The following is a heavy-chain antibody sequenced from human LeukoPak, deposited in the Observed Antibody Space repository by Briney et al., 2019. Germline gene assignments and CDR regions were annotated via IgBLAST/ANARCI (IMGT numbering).Heavy chain of an antibody. J-gene: IGHJ6*02. V-gene: IGHV3-30*18. CDR2: ISFDGSNK. CDR1: GFTFSNYG. D-gene: IGHD6-13*01. CDR3: AKPTTAARPTGRNYGMDV. Sequence: PGGSLRLSSVASGFTFSNYGIHWVRQAPGKGLEWVAIISFDGSNKYYADSVKGRFTISRDNSKNTLYLQINSLRVEDTAVYYCAKPTTAARPTGRNYGMDVWGQGTTVTVSS.